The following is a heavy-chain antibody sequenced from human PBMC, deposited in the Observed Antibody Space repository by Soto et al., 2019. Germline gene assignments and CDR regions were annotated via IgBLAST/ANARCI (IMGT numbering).Heavy chain of an antibody. D-gene: IGHD3-10*01. CDR1: GFTFSSYA. CDR3: AKVQYYGSGSYYGDFDY. CDR2: ISGSGGST. J-gene: IGHJ4*02. V-gene: IGHV3-23*01. Sequence: EVQLLESGGGLVQPGGSLRLSCAASGFTFSSYAMRWVRQAPGKGLEWVSAISGSGGSTYYADSVKGRFTISRDNTKNTLYLQMNSLRAEDTAVYYCAKVQYYGSGSYYGDFDYWGQGTLVTVSS.